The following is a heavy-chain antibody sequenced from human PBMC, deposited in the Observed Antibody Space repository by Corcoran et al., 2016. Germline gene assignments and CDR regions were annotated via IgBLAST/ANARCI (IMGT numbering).Heavy chain of an antibody. V-gene: IGHV5-51*01. CDR3: AIRHPNRDYFDY. CDR1: RYSFSNYW. Sequence: EVQLVQSGAEVKKSGESLKISCQGSRYSFSNYWIAWVRQMPGEGLEWLGIIYPGDSDTRYSPSFQGQVTISADKSISTAYLQWSSLKASDTAMYYWAIRHPNRDYFDYWGPGTLVTVSS. CDR2: IYPGDSDT. J-gene: IGHJ4*02.